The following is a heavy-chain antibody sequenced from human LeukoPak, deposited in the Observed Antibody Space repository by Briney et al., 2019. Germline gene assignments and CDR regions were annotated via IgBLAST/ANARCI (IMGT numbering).Heavy chain of an antibody. D-gene: IGHD3-10*01. CDR3: ARDYGSGSFLLLGYMDV. CDR1: GGTFSSYA. CDR2: IIPIFGTA. V-gene: IGHV1-69*13. Sequence: SVTVSCKASGGTFSSYAISWVRQAPGQGLEWMGRIIPIFGTANYAQTFQGRVTITADESTSTAYMELSSLRSEDTAVYYCARDYGSGSFLLLGYMDVWGKGTTVTVSS. J-gene: IGHJ6*03.